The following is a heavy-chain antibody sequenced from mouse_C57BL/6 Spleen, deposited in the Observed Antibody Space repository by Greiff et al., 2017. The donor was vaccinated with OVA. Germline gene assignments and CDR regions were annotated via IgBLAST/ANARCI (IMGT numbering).Heavy chain of an antibody. CDR2: IYPGDGDT. CDR1: GYAFSSSW. D-gene: IGHD2-3*01. J-gene: IGHJ2*01. Sequence: VQVVESGPELVKPGASVKISCKASGYAFSSSWMNWVKQRPGKGLEWIGRIYPGDGDTNYNGKFKGKATLTADKSSSTAYTQLSSLTSEDSAVYFCASGYDGYYDYWGQGTTLTVSS. CDR3: ASGYDGYYDY. V-gene: IGHV1-82*01.